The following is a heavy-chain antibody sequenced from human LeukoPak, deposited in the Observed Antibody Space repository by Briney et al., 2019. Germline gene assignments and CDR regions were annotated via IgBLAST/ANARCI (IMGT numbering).Heavy chain of an antibody. V-gene: IGHV3-48*03. Sequence: GGSLRLSCAASGFTFSSYEMNWVRQAPGKGLEWVSYISSSGSTIYYADSVKGRFTISRDNAQNSLYLQMNSLRAEDTAVYYCARDSSSWSFDYWGQGTLVTVSS. CDR1: GFTFSSYE. J-gene: IGHJ4*02. D-gene: IGHD6-13*01. CDR3: ARDSSSWSFDY. CDR2: ISSSGSTI.